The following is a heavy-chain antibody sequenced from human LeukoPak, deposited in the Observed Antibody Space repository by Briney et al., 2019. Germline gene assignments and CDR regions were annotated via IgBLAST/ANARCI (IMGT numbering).Heavy chain of an antibody. CDR1: GYTFTSYG. Sequence: ASVKVSCKPSGYTFTSYGITWVRQAPGQGLEWMGWVKPCNGDTNYAQNLQGRVTMTTDTSTSTAYMELRSLRSDDTAVYYCARGSGSNYMDVWGRGTTVTVYS. D-gene: IGHD3-10*01. J-gene: IGHJ6*03. CDR3: ARGSGSNYMDV. CDR2: VKPCNGDT. V-gene: IGHV1-18*01.